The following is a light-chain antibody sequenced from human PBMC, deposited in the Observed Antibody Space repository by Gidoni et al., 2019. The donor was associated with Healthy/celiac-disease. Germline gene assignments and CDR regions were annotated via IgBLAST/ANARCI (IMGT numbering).Light chain of an antibody. CDR2: DAS. CDR1: QSVSSY. J-gene: IGKJ5*01. V-gene: IGKV3-11*01. Sequence: EIVLTQSPATLSLSPGERATLSCRASQSVSSYLAWYQQKPGQAPRLLIYDASNRATGIPARFSGSGSGTDFTLTISSLEPEDFAFYYCQQRSNWPTFGQXTRLEIK. CDR3: QQRSNWPT.